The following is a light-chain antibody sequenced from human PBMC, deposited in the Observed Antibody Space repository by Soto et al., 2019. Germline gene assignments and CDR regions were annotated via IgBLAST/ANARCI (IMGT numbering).Light chain of an antibody. V-gene: IGKV1-12*01. CDR1: QDVSSW. CDR2: AAS. Sequence: DIQMTQSPSSVSSSVGDRVTITCRASQDVSSWLVWYQQKPGQAPKLLIYAASNLQSGVPSRFSGSGSGTDFTLTISSLQPEDSATYFCQQASPFPRTFGGGTKVDIK. CDR3: QQASPFPRT. J-gene: IGKJ4*01.